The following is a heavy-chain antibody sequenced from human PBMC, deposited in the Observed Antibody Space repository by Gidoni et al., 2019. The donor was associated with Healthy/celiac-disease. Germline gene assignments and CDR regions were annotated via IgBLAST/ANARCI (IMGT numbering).Heavy chain of an antibody. D-gene: IGHD1-26*01. Sequence: QVQLQESGPGLVKPSETLSLTCTVSGGSISSYYWSWIRQPPGKGLEWIGYIYYSGSTNYNPSLKSRVTISVDTSKNQFSLKLSSVTAADTAVYYCASESVEGDPFDYWGQGTLVTVSS. CDR3: ASESVEGDPFDY. CDR1: GGSISSYY. J-gene: IGHJ4*02. V-gene: IGHV4-59*01. CDR2: IYYSGST.